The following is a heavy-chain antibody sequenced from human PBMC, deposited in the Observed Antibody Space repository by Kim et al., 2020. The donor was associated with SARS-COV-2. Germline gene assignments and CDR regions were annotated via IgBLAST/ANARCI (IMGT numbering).Heavy chain of an antibody. D-gene: IGHD2-2*01. CDR2: ISGSGGST. V-gene: IGHV3-23*01. CDR3: AKVRVRYCSSTSCVSGMDV. Sequence: GGSLRLSCAASGFTFSSYAMSWVRQAPGKGLEWVSAISGSGGSTYYADSVKGRFTISRDNSKNTLYLQMNSLRAEDTAVYYCAKVRVRYCSSTSCVSGMDVWGQGTTVTVSS. CDR1: GFTFSSYA. J-gene: IGHJ6*02.